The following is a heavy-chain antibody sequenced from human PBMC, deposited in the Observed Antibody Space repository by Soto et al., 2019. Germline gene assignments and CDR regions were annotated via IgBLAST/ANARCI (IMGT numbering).Heavy chain of an antibody. CDR1: GGSISSYY. D-gene: IGHD6-6*01. J-gene: IGHJ4*02. Sequence: QVQLQESGPGLVKPSETLSLTCTVSGGSISSYYWSWIRQPPGKGLEWIGYIYYSGSTNYNPPLNSRVTISGDTSKNQYSLKLSSVTAADTAVYYCARAGIAARNPYIDYWGQGTLVTVSP. CDR3: ARAGIAARNPYIDY. CDR2: IYYSGST. V-gene: IGHV4-59*01.